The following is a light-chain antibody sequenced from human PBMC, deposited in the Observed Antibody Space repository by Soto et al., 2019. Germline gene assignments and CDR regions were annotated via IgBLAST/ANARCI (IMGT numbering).Light chain of an antibody. V-gene: IGKV1-6*01. CDR2: AAS. Sequence: AIQMTQSPSSLSASVGDRVTITCRASQGIRNDLGLFQQKPGKAPKLLIYAASNLQSGVPSRFSGSGSGTDITITISSLQPEDFATYYCLQDFNYPITFGGGTKVEIK. CDR3: LQDFNYPIT. CDR1: QGIRND. J-gene: IGKJ4*01.